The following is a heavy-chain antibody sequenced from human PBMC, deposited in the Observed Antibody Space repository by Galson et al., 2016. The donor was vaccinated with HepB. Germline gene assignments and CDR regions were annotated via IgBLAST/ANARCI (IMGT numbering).Heavy chain of an antibody. CDR3: AKGGPMDV. CDR2: ISFDGTSK. V-gene: IGHV3-30*18. CDR1: GFTFNSYG. Sequence: SLRLSCAASGFTFNSYGMHWVRQAPGKGLEWVAVISFDGTSKYYADSVEGRFIISRDTSKNTLYLQMNSLREEDTAVYYCAKGGPMDVWGQGTTVTVSS. J-gene: IGHJ6*02.